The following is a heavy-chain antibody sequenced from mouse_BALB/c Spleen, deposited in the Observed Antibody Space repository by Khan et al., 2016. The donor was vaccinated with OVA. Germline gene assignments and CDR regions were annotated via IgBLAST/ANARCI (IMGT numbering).Heavy chain of an antibody. D-gene: IGHD1-1*01. Sequence: QVQLQQSGAELARPGASVKLSCKASGYTFTRYWMLWVKQRPGQGLEWSGAIYPGDGDTRYTQKFKGKATLTADKSSSTAYMQLSSLASDDSAVYYCASHYGPYFDYWGQGTTLTVSA. CDR2: IYPGDGDT. CDR3: ASHYGPYFDY. CDR1: GYTFTRYW. V-gene: IGHV1-87*01. J-gene: IGHJ2*01.